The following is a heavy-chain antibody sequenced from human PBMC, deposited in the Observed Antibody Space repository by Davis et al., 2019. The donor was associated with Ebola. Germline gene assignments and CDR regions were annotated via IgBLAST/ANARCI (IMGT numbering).Heavy chain of an antibody. CDR2: IWYDGSNK. Sequence: PGGSLRLSCAASGFTFSSYGMHWVRQAPGKGLEWVAVIWYDGSNKYYADSVKGRFTISRDNSKNTLYLQMNSLRAEDTAVYYCARAVAGDIYGMDVWGQGTTVTVSS. CDR3: ARAVAGDIYGMDV. V-gene: IGHV3-33*01. J-gene: IGHJ6*02. D-gene: IGHD6-19*01. CDR1: GFTFSSYG.